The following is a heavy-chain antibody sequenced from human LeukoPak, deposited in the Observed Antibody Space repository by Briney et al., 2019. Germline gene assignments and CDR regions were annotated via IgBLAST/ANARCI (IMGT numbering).Heavy chain of an antibody. CDR2: ISGSGGST. V-gene: IGHV3-23*01. Sequence: GGSLRLSCAASGFTFSSYAMSWVRQAPGKGLEWISAISGSGGSTYHADSVKGRFTISRDNAKNSLYLQMNSLRAEDTALYYCAKGSGHIVVVTAYLYFDLWGRGTLVTVSS. CDR3: AKGSGHIVVVTAYLYFDL. D-gene: IGHD2-21*02. CDR1: GFTFSSYA. J-gene: IGHJ2*01.